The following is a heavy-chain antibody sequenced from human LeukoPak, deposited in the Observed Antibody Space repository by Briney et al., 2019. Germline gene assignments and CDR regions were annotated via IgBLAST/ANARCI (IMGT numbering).Heavy chain of an antibody. Sequence: ASVKVSCKASGYTFTNYDINWVRQATGQGLEWMGWMNPNSGNTGYAQRFQGRVTMTRDTSTGTAYMDLSSVTSEDTAVYYCARSPAASGSFEYWGQGTLVTVSS. V-gene: IGHV1-8*01. D-gene: IGHD3-10*01. CDR3: ARSPAASGSFEY. CDR2: MNPNSGNT. CDR1: GYTFTNYD. J-gene: IGHJ4*02.